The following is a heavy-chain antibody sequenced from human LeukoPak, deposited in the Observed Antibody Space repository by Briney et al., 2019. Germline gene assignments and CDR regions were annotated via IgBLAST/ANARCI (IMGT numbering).Heavy chain of an antibody. V-gene: IGHV1-8*01. CDR2: MNPNSYKT. J-gene: IGHJ4*02. CDR1: GYSFTSYD. D-gene: IGHD1/OR15-1a*01. Sequence: ASAKVSCKASGYSFTSYDINWVRQATGQGLEWMGYMNPNSYKTGYAQKFQGRVTMTRNTSISTAYMELSSLRSEDTAVYYCTRGNNGNDYWGQGTLVTVSS. CDR3: TRGNNGNDY.